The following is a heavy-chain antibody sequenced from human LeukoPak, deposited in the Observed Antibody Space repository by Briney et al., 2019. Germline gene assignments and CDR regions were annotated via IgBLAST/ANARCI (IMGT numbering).Heavy chain of an antibody. CDR1: GYTFSSYS. D-gene: IGHD5-18*01. CDR3: ARGVDTALVDDY. Sequence: PGGSLRLSCATSGYTFSSYSMNWVRQAPGKGLEWVSSISSSSTYIHYADSVKGRFTVSRDNAKNSLYLQMNSLRAEDTAVYYCARGVDTALVDDYWGQGTLVTVSS. V-gene: IGHV3-21*06. J-gene: IGHJ4*02. CDR2: ISSSSTYI.